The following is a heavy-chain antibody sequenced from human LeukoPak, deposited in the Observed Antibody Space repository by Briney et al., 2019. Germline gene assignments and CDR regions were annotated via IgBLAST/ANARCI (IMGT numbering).Heavy chain of an antibody. Sequence: SETLSLTCTVSGGSIRTHYWTWIRQPPGKGLEWIGYVHYSGVTDYNPSLGIRVTISLDTSKSQFSLEPRSVTAADTAVYYCARDQSEFDYWGQGTLVTVSS. CDR1: GGSIRTHY. CDR3: ARDQSEFDY. CDR2: VHYSGVT. V-gene: IGHV4-59*11. J-gene: IGHJ4*02.